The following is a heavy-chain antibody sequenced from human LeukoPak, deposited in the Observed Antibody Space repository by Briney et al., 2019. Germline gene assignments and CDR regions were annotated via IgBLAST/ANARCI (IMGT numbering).Heavy chain of an antibody. V-gene: IGHV3-23*01. Sequence: GGSLRLSCAASGFTFPRHAMSWVRQAPGKGPEWVASSGGSGGRTHYAGSVKGRFTISRDNSQNTVYLHMNSLRADDTAVYYCAQEHFDTSGYYSRFDNWGQGILVTVFS. CDR3: AQEHFDTSGYYSRFDN. CDR2: SGGSGGRT. J-gene: IGHJ4*02. D-gene: IGHD3-22*01. CDR1: GFTFPRHA.